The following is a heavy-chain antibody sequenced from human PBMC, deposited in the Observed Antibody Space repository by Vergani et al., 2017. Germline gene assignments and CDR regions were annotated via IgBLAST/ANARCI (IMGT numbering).Heavy chain of an antibody. Sequence: QVQLVESGGSVVQPGRSLRLSCAASGFTFSNYGLHWVRQAPGQGLEWVAVISHDGNKKYYVDSVKGRFTISRDTSKKTLSLQMRSLRADDTAVYYCAKDGRENSDYGYFDYWGQGTLVTVSS. CDR1: GFTFSNYG. V-gene: IGHV3-30*18. J-gene: IGHJ4*02. D-gene: IGHD4-17*01. CDR3: AKDGRENSDYGYFDY. CDR2: ISHDGNKK.